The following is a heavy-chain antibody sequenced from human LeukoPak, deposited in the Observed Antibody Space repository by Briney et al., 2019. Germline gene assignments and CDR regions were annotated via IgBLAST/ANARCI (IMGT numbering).Heavy chain of an antibody. Sequence: GASLKISCKGSGSSFTSYWIGWVRQAPGQGLEWMGWIYPNSGGTKYAQKFQGRVTMTRDTSISTAYMELSRLTSDDTAVYYCARPVTGDGTAAAQFDSWGQGTLVMVSS. D-gene: IGHD6-13*01. J-gene: IGHJ4*02. CDR3: ARPVTGDGTAAAQFDS. CDR1: GSSFTSYW. CDR2: IYPNSGGT. V-gene: IGHV1-2*02.